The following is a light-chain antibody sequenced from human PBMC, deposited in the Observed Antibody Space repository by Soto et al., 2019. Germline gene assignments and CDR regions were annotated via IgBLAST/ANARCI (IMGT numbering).Light chain of an antibody. CDR3: SSYTSSRTLV. Sequence: QSVLTQPASVSGSPGQSITISCTGTSRDVGAYNYVSWYQQHPGKAPKLMIYEVSNRPSGVSNRFSGSKSGNTASLTISGLQAEDEADYYCSSYTSSRTLVFGGGTKLTVL. V-gene: IGLV2-14*01. J-gene: IGLJ3*02. CDR2: EVS. CDR1: SRDVGAYNY.